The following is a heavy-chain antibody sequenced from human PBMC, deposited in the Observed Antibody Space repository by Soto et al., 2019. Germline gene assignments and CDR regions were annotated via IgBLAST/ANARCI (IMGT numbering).Heavy chain of an antibody. D-gene: IGHD6-13*01. Sequence: EVQLVESGGGLVQPGGSLRLSCAASGFTFSSYWMHWVRQAPGKGLVWVSRINTDGSSTSYAESVKGPFTISSENAKTALKKKKTSITAEDTAVYCCARGDIRQSSKSGYWGQGTPVTVPS. J-gene: IGHJ4*02. V-gene: IGHV3-74*01. CDR3: ARGDIRQSSKSGY. CDR1: GFTFSSYW. CDR2: INTDGSST.